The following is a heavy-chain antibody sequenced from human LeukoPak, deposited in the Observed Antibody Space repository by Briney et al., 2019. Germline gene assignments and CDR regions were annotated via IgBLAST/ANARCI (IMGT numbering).Heavy chain of an antibody. CDR2: ISSSGSTI. J-gene: IGHJ4*02. CDR3: ARDSSSVVVITSCDY. D-gene: IGHD3-22*01. CDR1: GFTFSDYY. Sequence: KPGGSLRLSCAASGFTFSDYYMSWIRQAPGKGLEWVSYISSSGSTIYYADSVKGRFTISRDNAKNSLYLQMNSLRAEDTAVYYCARDSSSVVVITSCDYWGQGTLVTVSS. V-gene: IGHV3-11*01.